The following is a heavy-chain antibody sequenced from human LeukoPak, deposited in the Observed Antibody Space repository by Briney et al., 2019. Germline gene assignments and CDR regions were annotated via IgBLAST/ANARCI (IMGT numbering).Heavy chain of an antibody. CDR2: CRNKANSYTT. V-gene: IGHV3-72*01. CDR1: GFTFSDHY. D-gene: IGHD3-16*01. CDR3: VAEARSYGPVVY. J-gene: IGHJ4*02. Sequence: GGSLRLSCAASGFTFSDHYMDWVRQAPGKGLEWVGRCRNKANSYTTEYPASVEGRFTISRDDSKNSLYLQMNSLKGEDTAFYYCVAEARSYGPVVYWGPGTLVTVSS.